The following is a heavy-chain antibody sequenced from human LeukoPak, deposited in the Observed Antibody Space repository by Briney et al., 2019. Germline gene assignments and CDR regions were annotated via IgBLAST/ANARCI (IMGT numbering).Heavy chain of an antibody. D-gene: IGHD2-8*01. V-gene: IGHV3-30*02. J-gene: IGHJ4*02. CDR1: GFTFSSYG. CDR3: AKDALVLMVYAAYFDY. Sequence: GGSLRLSCAASGFTFSSYGMHWVRQAPGKGLVWVAFIRYDGRNKYYADSVKGRFTISRDNSKNTLYLQMNSLRAEDTAVYYCAKDALVLMVYAAYFDYWGQGTLVTVSS. CDR2: IRYDGRNK.